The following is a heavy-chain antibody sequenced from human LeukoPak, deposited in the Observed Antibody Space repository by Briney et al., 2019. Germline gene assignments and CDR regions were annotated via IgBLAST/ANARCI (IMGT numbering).Heavy chain of an antibody. CDR2: IKSKTDGRTT. CDR1: GFTFRNAW. D-gene: IGHD6-6*01. J-gene: IGHJ4*02. CDR3: TTGRVGMAARHSNFDY. V-gene: IGHV3-15*01. Sequence: GGALRLSCAASGFTFRNAWMSWVRQAPGKGLEWVGRIKSKTDGRTTDYAAPVKGRFTISRDDSKNTLYLQMNSLKTEDTAVYYCTTGRVGMAARHSNFDYWGQGTLVTVSS.